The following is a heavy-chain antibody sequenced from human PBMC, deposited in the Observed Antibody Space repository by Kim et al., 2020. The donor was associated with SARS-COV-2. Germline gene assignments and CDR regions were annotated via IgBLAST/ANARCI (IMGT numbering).Heavy chain of an antibody. CDR3: AREKSYYPKINYYYYGMDV. CDR1: GYTFTSYG. CDR2: ISAYNGNT. D-gene: IGHD1-26*01. Sequence: ASVKVSCKASGYTFTSYGISWVRQAPGQGLEWMGWISAYNGNTNYAQKLQGRVTMTTDTSTSTAYMELRSLRSDDTAVYYCAREKSYYPKINYYYYGMDVWGQGTTVTVSS. V-gene: IGHV1-18*01. J-gene: IGHJ6*02.